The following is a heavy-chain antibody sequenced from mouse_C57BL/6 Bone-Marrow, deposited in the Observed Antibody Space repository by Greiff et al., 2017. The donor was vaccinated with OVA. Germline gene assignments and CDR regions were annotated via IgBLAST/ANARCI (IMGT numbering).Heavy chain of an antibody. J-gene: IGHJ4*01. CDR1: GFTFSSYA. Sequence: EVQLVESGGGLVKPGGSLKLSCAASGFTFSSYAMSWVRQTPEKRLEWVATISDGGSYTYYPDNVKGRFTISRDNAKNNLYLQMSHLKSEDTAMYYCAREGPMDYWGQGTSVTVSS. CDR2: ISDGGSYT. CDR3: AREGPMDY. V-gene: IGHV5-4*01.